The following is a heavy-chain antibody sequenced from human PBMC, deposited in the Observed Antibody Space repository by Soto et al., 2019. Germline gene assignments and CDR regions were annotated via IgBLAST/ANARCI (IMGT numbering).Heavy chain of an antibody. CDR2: ISWNSVNI. CDR3: VGRLLYDYAMDV. CDR1: GFSFDDYS. D-gene: IGHD1-26*01. J-gene: IGHJ6*04. V-gene: IGHV3-9*01. Sequence: LRLSCAAYGFSFDDYSMHWDRHVPVEGREWVAGISWNSVNIDYADAVKGRFTISRDNAGNSLYLQMNSLRGEDSALYYCVGRLLYDYAMDVWGKGTTVTVSS.